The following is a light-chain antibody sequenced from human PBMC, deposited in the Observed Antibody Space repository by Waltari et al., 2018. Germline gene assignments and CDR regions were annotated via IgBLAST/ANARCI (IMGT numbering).Light chain of an antibody. CDR2: AAS. CDR1: QSISSY. CDR3: QQSYSTPQLT. V-gene: IGKV1-39*01. J-gene: IGKJ4*01. Sequence: DSKMTQSPFSRSASVGDRVSITCRASQSISSYLNWYQQKPGKAPKLLIYAASSLQSGVPSRFSGSGSGTDFTLTISSLQPEDFATYYCQQSYSTPQLTFGGGTKVEIK.